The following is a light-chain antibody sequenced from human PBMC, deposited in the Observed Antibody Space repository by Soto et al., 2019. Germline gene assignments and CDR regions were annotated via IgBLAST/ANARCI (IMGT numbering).Light chain of an antibody. Sequence: QSVLTQPPSVSGAPGQRVSISCTGSSSNIGAGYDVHWYQHLPGTAPKLLIYANNNRPSGVPDRFSGSKSGTSASLAITGLQAEDEADYYCSSYTSTILYVFGTGTKVTVL. CDR1: SSNIGAGYD. CDR2: ANN. J-gene: IGLJ1*01. CDR3: SSYTSTILYV. V-gene: IGLV1-40*01.